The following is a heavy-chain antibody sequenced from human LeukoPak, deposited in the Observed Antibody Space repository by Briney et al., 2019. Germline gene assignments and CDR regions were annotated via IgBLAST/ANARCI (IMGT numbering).Heavy chain of an antibody. CDR2: INPNSGGT. CDR1: GYTFTGYY. CDR3: ARDHGHMVRGSDAFDI. V-gene: IGHV1-2*04. D-gene: IGHD3-10*01. J-gene: IGHJ3*02. Sequence: ASVKVSCKASGYTFTGYYMHWVRQAPGQGLEWMGWINPNSGGTNYAQKFQGWVTMTRDTSISTAYMELSRLRSDDTAVYYCARDHGHMVRGSDAFDIWGQGTMVTVSS.